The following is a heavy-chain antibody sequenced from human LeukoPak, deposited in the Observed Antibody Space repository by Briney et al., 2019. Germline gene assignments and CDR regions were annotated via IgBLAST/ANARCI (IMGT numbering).Heavy chain of an antibody. CDR1: GFTFSSYG. CDR2: ISYDGSNK. D-gene: IGHD2-2*01. V-gene: IGHV3-30*18. Sequence: PGGSLRLSCAASGFTFSSYGMHWVRQAPGKGLEWVAVISYDGSNKYYADSVKGRFTISRDNSKNTLYLQMNSLRAEDTAVYYCAKDEDVVVPAAMGSWGQGTLVTVSP. J-gene: IGHJ4*02. CDR3: AKDEDVVVPAAMGS.